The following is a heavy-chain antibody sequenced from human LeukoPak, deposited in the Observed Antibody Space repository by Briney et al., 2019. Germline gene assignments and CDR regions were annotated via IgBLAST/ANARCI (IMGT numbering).Heavy chain of an antibody. D-gene: IGHD3-22*01. Sequence: ASVKVSCKASGGTLSSYAISWVRQAPGQGLEWMGGIIPIFGTANYTKKFQGRDTITTDAYTRTAYMELSSLRSEDTAVYYCAREGGGYSYGRDYYDSSGYTFDYWGQGTLVTVSS. CDR1: GGTLSSYA. V-gene: IGHV1-69*05. CDR3: AREGGGYSYGRDYYDSSGYTFDY. CDR2: IIPIFGTA. J-gene: IGHJ4*02.